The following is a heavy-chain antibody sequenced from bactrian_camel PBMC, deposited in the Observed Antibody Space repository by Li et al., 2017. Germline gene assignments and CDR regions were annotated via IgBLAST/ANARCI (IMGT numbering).Heavy chain of an antibody. V-gene: IGHV3S40*01. J-gene: IGHJ4*01. CDR1: GFTFASSG. CDR3: AAGAYCAYCQGGWCAVYHD. CDR2: IRKLEEGSRT. Sequence: VQLVESGGGLVQPGGSLRLSCATSGFTFASSGMNWVRQAPGKGLEWVSSIRKLEEGSRTYYADSVKGRFTTSRDNAKSTVYLQLDSLKTGDTAMYYCAAGAYCAYCQGGWCAVYHDWGKGTQVTVS. D-gene: IGHD6*01.